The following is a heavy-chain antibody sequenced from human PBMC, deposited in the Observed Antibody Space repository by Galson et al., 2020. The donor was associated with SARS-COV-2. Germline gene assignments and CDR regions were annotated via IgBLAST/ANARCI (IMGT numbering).Heavy chain of an antibody. CDR1: GFTFSSYW. CDR2: IKQDGSEK. CDR3: AREGVDSSGTEGAFDI. D-gene: IGHD3-22*01. V-gene: IGHV3-7*01. J-gene: IGHJ3*02. Sequence: GGSLRLSCAASGFTFSSYWMSWVRQAPGKGLEWVANIKQDGSEKYYVDSVKGRFTISRDNAKNSLYLQMNSLRAEDTAVYYCAREGVDSSGTEGAFDIWGQGTMVTVSS.